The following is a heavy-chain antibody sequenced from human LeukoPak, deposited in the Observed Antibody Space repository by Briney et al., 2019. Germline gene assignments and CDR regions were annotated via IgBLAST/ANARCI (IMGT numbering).Heavy chain of an antibody. V-gene: IGHV3-30-3*01. J-gene: IGHJ4*01. CDR2: ISYDGSNK. Sequence: GGSLRLSCAASGFTFSSYAMHWVRQAPGKGLEWVAVISYDGSNKYYADSVKGRFTISRDNSKNTLYLQMNSLRAEDTVVYYCARTPRGDDYLDYWGQGTLVTVSS. D-gene: IGHD3-16*01. CDR1: GFTFSSYA. CDR3: ARTPRGDDYLDY.